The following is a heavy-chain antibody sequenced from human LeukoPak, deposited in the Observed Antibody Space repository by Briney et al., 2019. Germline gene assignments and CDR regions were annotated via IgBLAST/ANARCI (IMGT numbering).Heavy chain of an antibody. CDR1: GSTFSSYA. Sequence: TTGGSLRLSCAASGSTFSSYAMNWVRQAPGKGLEWVSFISGSSTNRFYADSVKGRFTISRDDAKNSLYLEMNSLRVEDTAVYYCARENFMATSGTTFDIWGQGTMVSVSS. CDR3: ARENFMATSGTTFDI. V-gene: IGHV3-21*06. J-gene: IGHJ3*02. CDR2: ISGSSTNR. D-gene: IGHD1-1*01.